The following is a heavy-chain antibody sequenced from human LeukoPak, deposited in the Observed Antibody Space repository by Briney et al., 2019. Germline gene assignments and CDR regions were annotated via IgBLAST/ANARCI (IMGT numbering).Heavy chain of an antibody. J-gene: IGHJ6*04. D-gene: IGHD2-2*01. CDR3: ARASCSSTSCYYYYGMDV. CDR1: GYTFTGYY. Sequence: GASVKVSCKASGYTFTGYYMHWVRQAPGQGLEWMGWINPNSGGTNYAQKFQGWVTMTRDTSISTAYMELSRLRSDDTAVYYCARASCSSTSCYYYYGMDVWGKGTTVTVSS. CDR2: INPNSGGT. V-gene: IGHV1-2*04.